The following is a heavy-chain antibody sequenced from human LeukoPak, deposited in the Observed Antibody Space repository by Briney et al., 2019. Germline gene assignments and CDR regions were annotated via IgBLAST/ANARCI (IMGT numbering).Heavy chain of an antibody. V-gene: IGHV3-73*01. CDR1: GFTFSGSA. Sequence: PGGTLRLSCAASGFTFSGSAIHWVRQSSGKGLEWVGQIDKKDKGYATATASAASVKGRFTISIDDSINTAYLKMKSLKTEDTALYYCTRDSGTYNWFDPWGQGTLVTVSS. J-gene: IGHJ5*02. CDR2: IDKKDKGYATAT. CDR3: TRDSGTYNWFDP. D-gene: IGHD1-26*01.